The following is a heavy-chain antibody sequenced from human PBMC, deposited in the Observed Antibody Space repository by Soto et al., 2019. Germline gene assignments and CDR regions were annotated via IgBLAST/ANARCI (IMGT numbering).Heavy chain of an antibody. Sequence: VASVKVSCKAAGYTFTGYYMHWVRQAPGQGLEWMGWINPNSGGTNYAQKFQGRVTMTRDTSISTAYMELSRLRSDDTAVYYCARADCTNGVCYVYYYYGMDVWGQGTTVTVSS. CDR1: GYTFTGYY. CDR3: ARADCTNGVCYVYYYYGMDV. J-gene: IGHJ6*02. V-gene: IGHV1-2*02. CDR2: INPNSGGT. D-gene: IGHD2-8*01.